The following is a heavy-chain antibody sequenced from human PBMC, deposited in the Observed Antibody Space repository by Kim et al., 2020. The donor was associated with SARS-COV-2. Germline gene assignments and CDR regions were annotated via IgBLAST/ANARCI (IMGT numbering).Heavy chain of an antibody. CDR2: VYHSGST. D-gene: IGHD3-22*01. Sequence: SETLSLTCTVSGGSISNNFNYWGWIRQPPGKGLEWIGSVYHSGSTYDSPSLKSRVTVSVDTSKNQFSLKLTSVTAADTGVYFCARLPHDSSGYVDCWGQGFLVTVSS. V-gene: IGHV4-39*01. CDR3: ARLPHDSSGYVDC. CDR1: GGSISNNFNY. J-gene: IGHJ4*02.